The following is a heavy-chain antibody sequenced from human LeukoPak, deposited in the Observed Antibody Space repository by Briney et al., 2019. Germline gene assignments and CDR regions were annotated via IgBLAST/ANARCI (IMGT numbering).Heavy chain of an antibody. Sequence: ASVKVSCKASGGTFSSYAIGWVRQAPGQGLEWMGGIISILGTTKYAQKFQGRVTITADESTSTAYMELSSLRSEDTAVYYCARSGDSSGYYYGERYWGQGTLVTVSS. CDR1: GGTFSSYA. CDR3: ARSGDSSGYYYGERY. D-gene: IGHD3-22*01. J-gene: IGHJ4*02. CDR2: IISILGTT. V-gene: IGHV1-69*13.